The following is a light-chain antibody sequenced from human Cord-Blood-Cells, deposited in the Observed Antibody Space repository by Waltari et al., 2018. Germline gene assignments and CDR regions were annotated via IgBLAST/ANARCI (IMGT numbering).Light chain of an antibody. CDR3: CSYAGSYTYVV. Sequence: QSDLTQPRSVSGSPGHSVTISCTGTSSDVGGYNYVSWYQQHPCKAPKLMIYDVSKRPSGVPDRFSGSKSGNTASLTISGLQAEDEADYYCCSYAGSYTYVVFGGGTKLTVL. V-gene: IGLV2-11*01. J-gene: IGLJ2*01. CDR2: DVS. CDR1: SSDVGGYNY.